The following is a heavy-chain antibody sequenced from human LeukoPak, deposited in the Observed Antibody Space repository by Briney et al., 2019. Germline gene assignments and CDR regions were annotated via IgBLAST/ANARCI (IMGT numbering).Heavy chain of an antibody. V-gene: IGHV4-59*08. CDR3: ARKIFVRGDYGMDV. J-gene: IGHJ6*02. Sequence: SETLSLTCTVSGGSISSYYWSWIRQPPGKGLEWIGYIYYSGSTNYNPSLKSRVTISVDTSKNQFSLKLSSVTAADTAVYYCARKIFVRGDYGMDVWGQGTTVTVSS. CDR2: IYYSGST. CDR1: GGSISSYY. D-gene: IGHD3-10*01.